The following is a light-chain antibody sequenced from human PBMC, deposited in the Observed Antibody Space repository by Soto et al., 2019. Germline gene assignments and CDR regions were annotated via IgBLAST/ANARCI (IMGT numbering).Light chain of an antibody. CDR3: QQYVSSVT. J-gene: IGKJ1*01. CDR2: GAS. Sequence: EIVLTQSPGSLSLSPGERGTLSCRASQSVDSSFFAWYQQKLDQAPRLLIYGASNMATGIPDRFRGSGSGTAFTLTISKLEPEDFALYYCQQYVSSVTFGQGTKVEIK. V-gene: IGKV3-20*01. CDR1: QSVDSSF.